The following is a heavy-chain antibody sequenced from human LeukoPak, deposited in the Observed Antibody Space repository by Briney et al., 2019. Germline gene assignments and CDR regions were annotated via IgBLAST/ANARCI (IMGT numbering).Heavy chain of an antibody. CDR2: ISGSDGST. CDR3: AISWGRGAFDI. Sequence: GGSLRLSCAASGFTVSSYDMTWVRQAPGKGLEWVSGISGSDGSTYYADSVKGRLTISRDNSKNTLFLQMNSLRADDTAVYHCAISWGRGAFDIWGQGTTVTVSS. V-gene: IGHV3-23*01. CDR1: GFTVSSYD. D-gene: IGHD7-27*01. J-gene: IGHJ3*02.